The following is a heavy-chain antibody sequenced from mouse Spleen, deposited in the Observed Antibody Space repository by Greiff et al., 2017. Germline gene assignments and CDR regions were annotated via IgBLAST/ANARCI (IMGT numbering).Heavy chain of an antibody. CDR2: IWSGGST. Sequence: QVHVKQSGPGLVQPSQSLSITCTVSGFSLTSYGVHWVRQPPGKGLEWLGVIWSGGSTDYNAAFISRLSISKDNSKSQVFFKMNSLQADDTAIYYCARNYGTTVVAPYYYAMDYWGQGTSVTVSS. D-gene: IGHD1-1*01. CDR3: ARNYGTTVVAPYYYAMDY. J-gene: IGHJ4*01. CDR1: GFSLTSYG. V-gene: IGHV2-4*02.